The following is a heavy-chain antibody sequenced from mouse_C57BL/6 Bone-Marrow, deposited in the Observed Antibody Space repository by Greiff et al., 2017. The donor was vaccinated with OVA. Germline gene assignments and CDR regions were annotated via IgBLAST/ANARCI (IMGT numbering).Heavy chain of an antibody. CDR2: INPNNGGT. D-gene: IGHD1-1*01. CDR1: GYTFTDYN. Sequence: EVQLQQSGPELVKPGASVKIPCKASGYTFTDYNMDWVKQSHGKSLEWIGDINPNNGGTNYNQKFKGKATLTVDKSSSTAYMEHRSLTSEDTAVYYCALTTVDGVYFDVWGTGTTVTVSS. CDR3: ALTTVDGVYFDV. V-gene: IGHV1-18*01. J-gene: IGHJ1*03.